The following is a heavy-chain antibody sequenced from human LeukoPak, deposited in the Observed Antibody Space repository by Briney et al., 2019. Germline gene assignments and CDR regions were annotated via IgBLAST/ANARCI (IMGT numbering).Heavy chain of an antibody. J-gene: IGHJ5*02. CDR1: GYTFTGYY. CDR2: INPNSGGT. Sequence: ASVTVSCTASGYTFTGYYMHWVRQAPGQGLEWMGWINPNSGGTNYAQKFQGRVTMTRDTSISTAYMDLTRLTSDDTAIYYCARGSSGWYLTSSFDPWGQGTLVIVSS. D-gene: IGHD6-19*01. CDR3: ARGSSGWYLTSSFDP. V-gene: IGHV1-2*02.